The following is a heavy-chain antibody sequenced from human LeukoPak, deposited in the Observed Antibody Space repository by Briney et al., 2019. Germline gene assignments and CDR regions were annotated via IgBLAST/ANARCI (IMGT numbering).Heavy chain of an antibody. Sequence: SETLSLTCAVFGGSFSGYYWSWIRQPPGMGLEWIGKINHSGSTNYNPSLKSRVTISVDTSKNQFSLKLRSVTAADTAVYYCARELTHFWSGPYMDVWGKGTTVTVSS. CDR2: INHSGST. D-gene: IGHD3-3*02. V-gene: IGHV4-34*01. CDR3: ARELTHFWSGPYMDV. CDR1: GGSFSGYY. J-gene: IGHJ6*03.